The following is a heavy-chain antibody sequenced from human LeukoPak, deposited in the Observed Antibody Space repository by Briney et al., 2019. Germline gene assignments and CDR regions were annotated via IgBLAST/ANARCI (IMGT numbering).Heavy chain of an antibody. CDR3: ARLGSYFDY. CDR1: GGSINYYY. J-gene: IGHJ4*02. V-gene: IGHV4-59*01. CDR2: VYYTGNT. D-gene: IGHD1-26*01. Sequence: AETLSLTCTVSGGSINYYYWSWIRQPPGKGLEWIGYVYYTGNTNYNPSLKSRVTMSVDTSKNQFCLKLSSVTAADTAIYYCARLGSYFDYWGQGTLVTVSS.